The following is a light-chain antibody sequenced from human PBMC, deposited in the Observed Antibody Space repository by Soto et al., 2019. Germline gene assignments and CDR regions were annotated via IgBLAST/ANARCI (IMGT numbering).Light chain of an antibody. Sequence: ATRMTQSPSSFSASTGDRVTITCRASQGISSYLAWYQQKPGKAPKLLIYAASTLQSGVPSRFSGSGSGTDFTLTISCLQSEDSATYYCLQDYNYPLAFGQGTKVDIK. CDR3: LQDYNYPLA. J-gene: IGKJ1*01. CDR2: AAS. V-gene: IGKV1-8*01. CDR1: QGISSY.